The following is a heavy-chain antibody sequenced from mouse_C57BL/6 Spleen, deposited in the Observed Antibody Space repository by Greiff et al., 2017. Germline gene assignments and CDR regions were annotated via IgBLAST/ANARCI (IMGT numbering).Heavy chain of an antibody. J-gene: IGHJ2*01. CDR1: GFTFSSYA. CDR3: TRAPGTGYFDY. D-gene: IGHD3-3*01. CDR2: ISSGGDYI. V-gene: IGHV5-9-1*02. Sequence: EVKLVESGEGLVKPGGSLKLSCAASGFTFSSYAMSWVRQTPEKRLEWVAYISSGGDYIYYADPVKGRFTISRDNARNTLYLQMMSLKSEDTAMNYCTRAPGTGYFDYWGQGTTLTVSS.